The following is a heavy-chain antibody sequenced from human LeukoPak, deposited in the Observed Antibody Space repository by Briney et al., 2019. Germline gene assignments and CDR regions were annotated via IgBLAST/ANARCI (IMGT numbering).Heavy chain of an antibody. J-gene: IGHJ5*02. CDR2: ISSSSSYI. CDR3: ARDPSAAGTRDWFDP. V-gene: IGHV3-21*01. CDR1: GFTFSSYS. D-gene: IGHD6-13*01. Sequence: PGGSLRLSCAASGFTFSSYSMTWVRQAPGKGLEWVSSISSSSSYIYYADSVKGRFTISRDNAKNSLYLQMNSLRAEDTAVYYCARDPSAAGTRDWFDPWGQGTLVTVSS.